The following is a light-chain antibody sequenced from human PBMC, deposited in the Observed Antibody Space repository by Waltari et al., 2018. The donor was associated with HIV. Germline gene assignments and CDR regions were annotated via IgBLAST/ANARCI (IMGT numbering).Light chain of an antibody. CDR2: TNI. CDR3: SAWDASLGAWM. Sequence: QSVLTQPPSASGPPGQRIIISRSGSTPNIGTNNVHWYQQLPGTTPRLLMHTNIRRPAGVPDRFSGSRSGTSASLAISGLQSEDEADYYCSAWDASLGAWMFGGGTKLTVL. V-gene: IGLV1-44*01. J-gene: IGLJ3*02. CDR1: TPNIGTNN.